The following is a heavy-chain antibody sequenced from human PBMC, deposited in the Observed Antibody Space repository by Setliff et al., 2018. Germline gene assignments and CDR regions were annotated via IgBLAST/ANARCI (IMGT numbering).Heavy chain of an antibody. V-gene: IGHV3-30*18. CDR1: GFTFSSHG. Sequence: PGGSLRLSCGASGFTFSSHGMHWVRQAPGKGLEWVSFISYDGGHKYYVDSVKGRFTISRDNSKNTLYLQLNSLRPEDTAVYYCVKEGIAATGTAFDIWGQGTMVTVSS. CDR3: VKEGIAATGTAFDI. D-gene: IGHD6-13*01. J-gene: IGHJ3*02. CDR2: ISYDGGHK.